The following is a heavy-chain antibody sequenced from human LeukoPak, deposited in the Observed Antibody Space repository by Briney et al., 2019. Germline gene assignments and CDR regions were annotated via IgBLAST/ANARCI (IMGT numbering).Heavy chain of an antibody. CDR1: GYTFTSYG. CDR2: ISAYNGNT. V-gene: IGHV1-18*04. J-gene: IGHJ4*02. D-gene: IGHD3-10*01. Sequence: ASVKVSCKASGYTFTSYGISWVRQAPGQGLEWMGWISAYNGNTNYAQKLQGRVTMTTDTSTSTAYMELRSLGSDDTAVYYCARDGDYYGSGTVSDYWGQGTLVTVSS. CDR3: ARDGDYYGSGTVSDY.